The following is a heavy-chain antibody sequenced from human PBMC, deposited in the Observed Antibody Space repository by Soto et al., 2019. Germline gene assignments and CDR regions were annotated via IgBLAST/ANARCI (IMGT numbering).Heavy chain of an antibody. CDR3: AIAANIVATNDAFDI. J-gene: IGHJ3*02. CDR2: ISWNSGSI. V-gene: IGHV3-9*01. CDR1: GFTFDDYA. Sequence: GGSLRLSCAASGFTFDDYALHWVRQAPGKGLEWVSGISWNSGSIGYADSVKGRFTISRDNAKNSLYLQMNSLRAEDTALYYCAIAANIVATNDAFDIWGQGTMVIVSS. D-gene: IGHD5-12*01.